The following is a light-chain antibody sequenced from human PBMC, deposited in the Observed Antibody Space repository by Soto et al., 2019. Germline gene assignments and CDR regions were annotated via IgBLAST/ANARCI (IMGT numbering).Light chain of an antibody. V-gene: IGKV1-5*03. J-gene: IGKJ2*01. CDR1: QNIGNW. CDR2: RGS. CDR3: QHFNTCPYS. Sequence: DIQMTQSPSTLSASVGDTVTITCRASQNIGNWMAWFQQTPGRDPRLLIYRGSSLQSGVLSRFSGTGSDTEFTLSISSLQPDVFPLYFCQHFNTCPYSFCQGTKLETK.